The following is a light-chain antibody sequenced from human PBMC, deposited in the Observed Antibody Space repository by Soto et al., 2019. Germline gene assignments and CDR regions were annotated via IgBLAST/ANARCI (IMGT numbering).Light chain of an antibody. Sequence: EIVLTQSPGTLSLSPGERATLSCRASQSVSSSYLAWYQQKPGQAPRLLIYGASSRATGIPDRFSGSGSGTDVTLTISRLEPEDFAVYYGQQYDSSLTPWTFGQGTKVEIK. CDR2: GAS. J-gene: IGKJ1*01. CDR3: QQYDSSLTPWT. CDR1: QSVSSSY. V-gene: IGKV3-20*01.